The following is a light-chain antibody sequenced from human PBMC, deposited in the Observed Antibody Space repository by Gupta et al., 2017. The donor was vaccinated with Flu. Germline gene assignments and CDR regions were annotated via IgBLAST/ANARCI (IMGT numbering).Light chain of an antibody. CDR2: DVS. CDR3: SSDTSTSNRLV. V-gene: IGLV2-14*03. Sequence: QSALPQPAAVSGSPGQPLTIPCRGTRRDIGGYNYVAWYQHSPGKAPKLVIYDVSNRPSGVSNRFSGSKSGTTASVTISGLQAGDEATYYCSSDTSTSNRLVFGTGTGVTVL. J-gene: IGLJ1*01. CDR1: RRDIGGYNY.